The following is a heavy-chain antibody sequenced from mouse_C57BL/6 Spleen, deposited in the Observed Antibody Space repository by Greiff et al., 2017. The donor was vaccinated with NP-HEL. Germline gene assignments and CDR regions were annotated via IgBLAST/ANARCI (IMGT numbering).Heavy chain of an antibody. Sequence: QVQLQQPGAELVMPGASVKLSCKASGYTFTSYWMHWVKQRPGQGLEWIGEIDPSDSYTNYNQKFKGKSTLTVDKSSSTAYMQLSSLTSEDSAVYYCAPRGYSKGYYYAMDYWGQGTSVTVSS. D-gene: IGHD2-5*01. V-gene: IGHV1-69*01. J-gene: IGHJ4*01. CDR1: GYTFTSYW. CDR3: APRGYSKGYYYAMDY. CDR2: IDPSDSYT.